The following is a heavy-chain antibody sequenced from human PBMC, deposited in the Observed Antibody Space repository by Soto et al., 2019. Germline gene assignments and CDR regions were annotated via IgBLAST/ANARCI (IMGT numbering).Heavy chain of an antibody. CDR2: ISAYNGNT. D-gene: IGHD6-19*01. CDR1: GYTFTSYG. Sequence: QVQLVQSGAEVKKPGASVKVSCKASGYTFTSYGISWVRQAPGQGLEWMGWISAYNGNTNYAQKLQGRVTMTTDTTTRTADMEMRSLRSDDTAVYYCARYPIAVRGVHWFDPWGQGTLVTVSS. CDR3: ARYPIAVRGVHWFDP. J-gene: IGHJ5*02. V-gene: IGHV1-18*01.